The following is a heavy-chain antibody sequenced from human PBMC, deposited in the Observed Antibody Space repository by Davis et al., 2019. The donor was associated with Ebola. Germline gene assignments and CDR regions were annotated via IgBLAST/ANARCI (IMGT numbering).Heavy chain of an antibody. CDR1: GFVLVNYA. V-gene: IGHV3-49*04. CDR2: IRSKAYGGTT. D-gene: IGHD3-3*01. J-gene: IGHJ6*03. CDR3: TRDGRFLEWYYHYYYMDV. Sequence: GGSLRLSCTASGFVLVNYAMSWVRQAPGKGLEWVGFIRSKAYGGTTEYAASVKGRFTISRDDSKSIAYLQMNSLKTEDTAVYYCTRDGRFLEWYYHYYYMDVWGKGTTVTVSS.